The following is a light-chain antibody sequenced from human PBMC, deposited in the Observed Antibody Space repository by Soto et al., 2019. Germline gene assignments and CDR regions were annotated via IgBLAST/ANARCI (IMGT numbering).Light chain of an antibody. CDR3: SSYTTANTYV. CDR2: EVS. Sequence: SALTQPASVSGSPGQSITISCTGTSSDVGGYEYVSWYQHHPGKAPKLMIYEVSNRPSGVSHRFSGSKSGNTASLTISGLQAEDEADYYCSSYTTANTYVFGTGTKVTVL. CDR1: SSDVGGYEY. J-gene: IGLJ1*01. V-gene: IGLV2-14*01.